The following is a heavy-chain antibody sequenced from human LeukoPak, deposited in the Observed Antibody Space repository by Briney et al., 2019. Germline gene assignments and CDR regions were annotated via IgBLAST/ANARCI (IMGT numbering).Heavy chain of an antibody. CDR2: IYYSGST. V-gene: IGHV4-59*01. J-gene: IGHJ4*02. CDR1: GGSISSYY. D-gene: IGHD6-13*01. Sequence: SETLSLTCTVSGGSISSYYWSWIRQPPGKGLEWIGYIYYSGSTNYNPSLKSRVTISVDTSKNQFSLKLSSVTAADTAVYYCARDVGLAAYYFDYWGQGTLVTVSS. CDR3: ARDVGLAAYYFDY.